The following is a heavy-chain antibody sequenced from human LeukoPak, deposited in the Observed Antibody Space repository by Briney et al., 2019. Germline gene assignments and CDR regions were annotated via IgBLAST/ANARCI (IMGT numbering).Heavy chain of an antibody. V-gene: IGHV4-61*02. D-gene: IGHD1-26*01. CDR2: IYTSGST. CDR3: ARALVGARDYYYYYMDV. CDR1: GGSISSGSYY. Sequence: SETLSLTCTVSGGSISSGSYYWSWIRQPAGKGLEWIGRIYTSGSTNYNPSLKSRVTISVDTSKNQFSLKLSSVTAADTAVYYCARALVGARDYYYYYMDVWGKGTTVTVSS. J-gene: IGHJ6*03.